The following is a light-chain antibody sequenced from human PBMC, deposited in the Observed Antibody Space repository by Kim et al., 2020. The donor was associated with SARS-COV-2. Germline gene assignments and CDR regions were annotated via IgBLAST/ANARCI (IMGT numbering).Light chain of an antibody. CDR1: QGIIND. Sequence: SASVGDRVTLTCRASQGIINDLGWFQQKPGKAPQLLIFAATHLQAGVPSRFSGSGSGTDFTLTISSLQPEDSATYYCLQGYNYPYTFGQGTKLEI. J-gene: IGKJ2*01. V-gene: IGKV1-6*01. CDR2: AAT. CDR3: LQGYNYPYT.